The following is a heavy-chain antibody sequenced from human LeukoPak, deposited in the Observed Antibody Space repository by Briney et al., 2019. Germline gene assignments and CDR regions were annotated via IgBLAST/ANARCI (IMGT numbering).Heavy chain of an antibody. J-gene: IGHJ6*02. V-gene: IGHV1-18*01. CDR3: AISGYENDYYGMDV. D-gene: IGHD5-12*01. CDR1: GYTFTNYG. Sequence: GASVKVTCKASGYTFTNYGISWVRQAPGQGLELMGCTSPYNDNTNYAQRLQGRVTMTTDTSTSNTYMELRSLRSDDAAVYYCAISGYENDYYGMDVWGQGTTVTVSS. CDR2: TSPYNDNT.